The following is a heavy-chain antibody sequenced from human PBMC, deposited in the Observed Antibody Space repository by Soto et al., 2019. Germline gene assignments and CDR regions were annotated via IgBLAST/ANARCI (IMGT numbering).Heavy chain of an antibody. V-gene: IGHV4-4*07. J-gene: IGHJ5*02. CDR3: ASDITGWFDP. CDR2: FYTSGNT. CDR1: GGSVSSYY. Sequence: SETLSLTCTVSGGSVSSYYWSWIRQPAGKGLEWIGRFYTSGNTNYNPSLKSRVTMSLDTSKNQFSLKLISVTAADTAVYFCASDITGWFDPWGQGTLVTVSS.